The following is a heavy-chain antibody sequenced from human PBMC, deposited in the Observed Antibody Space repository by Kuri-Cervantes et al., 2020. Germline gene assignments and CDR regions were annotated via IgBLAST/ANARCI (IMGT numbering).Heavy chain of an antibody. Sequence: GSLRLSCAVSGGSISSSNWWSWVRQPPGKGLEWIGEIYHSGSTNYNPSLKSRVTISVDKSKNQFSLKLSSVTAADTAVYYCARERNPTVAGTGDAFDIWGQGTMVTVSS. CDR3: ARERNPTVAGTGDAFDI. D-gene: IGHD6-19*01. V-gene: IGHV4-4*02. CDR2: IYHSGST. J-gene: IGHJ3*02. CDR1: GGSISSSNW.